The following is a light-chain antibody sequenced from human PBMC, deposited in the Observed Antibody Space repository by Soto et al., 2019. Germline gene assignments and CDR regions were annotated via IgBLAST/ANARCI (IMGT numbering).Light chain of an antibody. CDR1: QSVSSN. V-gene: IGKV3-15*01. CDR3: QQYTTYFRT. Sequence: EIVMTQSPATLSVSPGERATLSCSASQSVSSNLAWYQQKPGQAPRLLIYGASTRATGIPARFSGSGSGTEFTLTISSLQPDDFATYYCQQYTTYFRTFGQGTKVDIK. CDR2: GAS. J-gene: IGKJ1*01.